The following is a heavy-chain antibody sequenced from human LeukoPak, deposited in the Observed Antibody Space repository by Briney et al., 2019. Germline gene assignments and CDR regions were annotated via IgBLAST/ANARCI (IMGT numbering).Heavy chain of an antibody. J-gene: IGHJ4*02. D-gene: IGHD2-2*01. CDR2: IWYDGSNK. V-gene: IGHV3-33*03. Sequence: PGGSLRLSCAASGFTFSSYGMHWVRQAPGKGLEWVAVIWYDGSNKYYADSVKGRFTISRDNSKNTLYLQMNSLRAEDTAVYYCAKDKADDASLLDYRGQGTLVTVSS. CDR3: AKDKADDASLLDY. CDR1: GFTFSSYG.